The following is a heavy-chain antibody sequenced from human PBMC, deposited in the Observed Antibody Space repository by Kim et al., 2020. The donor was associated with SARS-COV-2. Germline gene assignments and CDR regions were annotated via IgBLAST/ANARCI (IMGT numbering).Heavy chain of an antibody. CDR3: VRFGYGNY. J-gene: IGHJ4*02. CDR2: IQYGGRT. D-gene: IGHD5-12*01. Sequence: SETLSLTCTVSGGSFNSYYWNWIRQSPGKGLEWIGFIQYGGRTSYSPSLKSRVTMSLDTSKSQYSLKLTSVTAADTAVYYCVRFGYGNYWGLGTLVPVSS. V-gene: IGHV4-59*08. CDR1: GGSFNSYY.